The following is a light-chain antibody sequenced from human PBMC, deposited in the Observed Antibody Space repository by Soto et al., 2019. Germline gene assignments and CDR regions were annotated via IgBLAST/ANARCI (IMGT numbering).Light chain of an antibody. V-gene: IGLV2-14*01. CDR1: SSDGGGYNY. CDR3: CSFPSSNTVL. J-gene: IGLJ2*01. Sequence: QSVLTQPASVSGSPGQSITISCTGTSSDGGGYNYVSWYQQHPGKAPKLIIYNVSNRPSGVSNRCSGSKSGNTASLTISGLQAEDEGHYYCCSFPSSNTVLFGGGTKLTVL. CDR2: NVS.